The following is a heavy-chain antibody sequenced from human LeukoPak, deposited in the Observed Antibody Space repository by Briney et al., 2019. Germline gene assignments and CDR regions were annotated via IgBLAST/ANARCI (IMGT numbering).Heavy chain of an antibody. CDR1: GYTFTGYY. V-gene: IGHV7-4-1*02. CDR2: INTNTGNP. Sequence: ASVKVSCKASGYTFTGYYMHWVRQAPGQGLEWMGWINTNTGNPTYAQGFTGRFVFSLDTSVSTAYLQISSLKAEDTAVYYCATRTVTNPRWGQGTLVTVSS. CDR3: ATRTVTNPR. J-gene: IGHJ4*02. D-gene: IGHD4-17*01.